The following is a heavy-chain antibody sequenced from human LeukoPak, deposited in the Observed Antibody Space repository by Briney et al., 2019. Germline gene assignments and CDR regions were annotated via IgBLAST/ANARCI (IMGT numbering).Heavy chain of an antibody. V-gene: IGHV4-34*01. CDR2: INHSGSN. CDR3: ARRVRENYYYYYMDV. J-gene: IGHJ6*03. Sequence: SETLSLTCAVYGGSFSGYYWSWIRQPPGKGLEWIGEINHSGSNNYNPSLKSRVTISVDTSKNQFSLKLSSVTAADTAVYYCARRVRENYYYYYMDVWGKGTTVTVSS. CDR1: GGSFSGYY.